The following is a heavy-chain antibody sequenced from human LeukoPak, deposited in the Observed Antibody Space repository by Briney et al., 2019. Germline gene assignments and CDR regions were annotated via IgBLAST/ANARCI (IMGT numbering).Heavy chain of an antibody. J-gene: IGHJ4*02. CDR2: ISSSSSYI. Sequence: TGGSLRLSCAASGFTFSSYSINWVRQAPGKGLEWVSSISSSSSYIYYADSVKGRFTISRDNAKNSLYLQMNSLRAEDTAVYYCARGWSADYFDYWGQGILVTVSS. CDR3: ARGWSADYFDY. CDR1: GFTFSSYS. V-gene: IGHV3-21*06. D-gene: IGHD2-15*01.